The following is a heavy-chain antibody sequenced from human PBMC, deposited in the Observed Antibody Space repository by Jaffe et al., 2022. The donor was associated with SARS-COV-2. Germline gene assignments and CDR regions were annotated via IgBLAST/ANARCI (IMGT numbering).Heavy chain of an antibody. CDR1: GFTFSSYS. V-gene: IGHV3-21*01. D-gene: IGHD3-16*01. Sequence: EVQLVESGGGLVKPGGSLRLSCAASGFTFSSYSMNWVRQAPGKGLEWVSSISSSSSYIYYADSVKGRFTISRDNAKNSLYLQMNSLRAEDTAVYYCARDWGTEDYFDYWGQGTLVTVSS. CDR3: ARDWGTEDYFDY. J-gene: IGHJ4*02. CDR2: ISSSSSYI.